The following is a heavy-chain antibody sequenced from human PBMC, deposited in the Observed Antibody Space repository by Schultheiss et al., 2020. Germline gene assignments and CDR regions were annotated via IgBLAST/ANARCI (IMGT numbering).Heavy chain of an antibody. Sequence: SETLSLTCTVSGGSISSSSYYWSWIRQPPGKGLEWIGYIYYSGSTNYNPSLKSRVTISVDTSKNQFSLKLSSVTAADTAVYYCAGHRGTVTAYLNYYYYYGMDVWGQGTTVTVSS. CDR2: IYYSGST. CDR3: AGHRGTVTAYLNYYYYYGMDV. J-gene: IGHJ6*02. V-gene: IGHV4-61*05. CDR1: GGSISSSSYY. D-gene: IGHD4-17*01.